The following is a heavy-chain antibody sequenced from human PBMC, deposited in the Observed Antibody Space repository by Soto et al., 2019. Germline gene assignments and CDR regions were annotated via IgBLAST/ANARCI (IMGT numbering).Heavy chain of an antibody. J-gene: IGHJ6*02. V-gene: IGHV1-18*01. CDR2: ISAYNGNT. D-gene: IGHD6-13*01. CDR3: ARKNSSSWYYYYYYGMDV. Sequence: ASVKVSCKASGYTFTSYGISWVRQAPGQGLEWMGWISAYNGNTNYAQKLQGRVTMTTDTSTSTAYMELRSLRSDDTAVYYCARKNSSSWYYYYYYGMDVWGQGTTVTVSS. CDR1: GYTFTSYG.